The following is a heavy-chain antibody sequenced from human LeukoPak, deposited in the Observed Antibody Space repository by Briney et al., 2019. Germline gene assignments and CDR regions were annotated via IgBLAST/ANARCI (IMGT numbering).Heavy chain of an antibody. J-gene: IGHJ4*02. V-gene: IGHV1-18*01. CDR2: ISAYNGNT. CDR1: GYTFTSYG. Sequence: ASVKVSCKASGYTFTSYGISWVRQAPGQGLEWMGWISAYNGNTNYAQKLQGRVTMTTDTSTSTAYMELRSLRSDDTAVYYCVRDLAVPAVILLFDSWGQGNLVTVSS. D-gene: IGHD2-2*01. CDR3: VRDLAVPAVILLFDS.